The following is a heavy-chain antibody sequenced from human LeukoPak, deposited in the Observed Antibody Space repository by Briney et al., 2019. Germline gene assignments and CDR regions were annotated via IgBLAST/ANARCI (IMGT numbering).Heavy chain of an antibody. V-gene: IGHV3-66*01. CDR3: ARGIGSSWLGES. CDR1: GFTVSNYY. D-gene: IGHD6-13*01. CDR2: MYTGGST. Sequence: GGSLRLSCAVSGFTVSNYYMSWVRQAPGKGPEWVSVMYTGGSTFYADSVRGRFTFSRDNSKNTLWLQMNSLRVEDTALYYCARGIGSSWLGESWGQGTLVTVSS. J-gene: IGHJ5*02.